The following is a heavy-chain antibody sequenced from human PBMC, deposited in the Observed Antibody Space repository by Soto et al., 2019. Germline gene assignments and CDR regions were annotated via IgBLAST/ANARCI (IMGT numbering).Heavy chain of an antibody. J-gene: IGHJ4*02. CDR1: GFTFSSYS. Sequence: EVQLVESGGSLVKPGRSLRLSCAASGFTFSSYSMNWVREAPGKGLEWVSSISSSSSYIYYADSVKGRFTIARDNAKNSLYLQMNSLRAEDTAVYYCARDAIVGATPIDYWGQGTLVTVSS. D-gene: IGHD1-26*01. CDR3: ARDAIVGATPIDY. V-gene: IGHV3-21*01. CDR2: ISSSSSYI.